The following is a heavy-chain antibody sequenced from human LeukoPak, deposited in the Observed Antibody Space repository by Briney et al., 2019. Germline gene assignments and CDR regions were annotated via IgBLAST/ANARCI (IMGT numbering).Heavy chain of an antibody. CDR2: ISYDGSNK. J-gene: IGHJ4*02. V-gene: IGHV3-30*18. CDR1: GFTFSSYG. D-gene: IGHD3-10*01. Sequence: GGSLRLSCAASGFTFSSYGMHWVRQAPGKGLEWVAVISYDGSNKYYADSVKGRFTISRDNSKNTLYLQMNSLRAEDTAVYYCAKQVDYGSGSRLTNWGQGTLVTDSS. CDR3: AKQVDYGSGSRLTN.